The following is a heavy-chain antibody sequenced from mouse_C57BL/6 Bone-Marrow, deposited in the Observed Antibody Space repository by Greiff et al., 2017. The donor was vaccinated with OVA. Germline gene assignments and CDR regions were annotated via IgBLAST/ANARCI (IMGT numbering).Heavy chain of an antibody. V-gene: IGHV1-50*01. CDR2: IDPSDGYT. D-gene: IGHD2-5*01. J-gene: IGHJ2*01. Sequence: QVQLQQPGAELVKPGASVKLSCKASGYTFTSYWMQWVKQRPGQGLEWIGEIDPSDGYTNYNQKFKGKATLTVDTSSSRAYMQHSRLTYGDTAVYYCARGDYSNYWGQGTTLTVSS. CDR3: ARGDYSNY. CDR1: GYTFTSYW.